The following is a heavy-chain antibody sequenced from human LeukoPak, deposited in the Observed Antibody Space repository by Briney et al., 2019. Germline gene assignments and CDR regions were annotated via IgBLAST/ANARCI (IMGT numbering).Heavy chain of an antibody. CDR2: MNPNSGNT. J-gene: IGHJ3*02. V-gene: IGHV1-8*01. D-gene: IGHD3-22*01. Sequence: ASVKVSCKASGYTFTSYDINWVRQATGQGLEWMGWMNPNSGNTGYAQKFQGRVTMTRNTSISTAYMELSSLRSEDTAVYYCARGSFSRVYYNDSSGSGEFDSWGQVTMVTVAS. CDR3: ARGSFSRVYYNDSSGSGEFDS. CDR1: GYTFTSYD.